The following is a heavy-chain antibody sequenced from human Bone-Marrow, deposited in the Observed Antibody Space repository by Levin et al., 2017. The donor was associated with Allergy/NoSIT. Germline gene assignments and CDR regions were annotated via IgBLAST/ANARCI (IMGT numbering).Heavy chain of an antibody. J-gene: IGHJ4*02. D-gene: IGHD2-8*02. CDR2: LNPIFRST. V-gene: IGHV1-69*08. Sequence: ASVKVSCKASGDILNTYTVNWVRQAPGQGLEWMGSLNPIFRSTRYAQKVQGRVTITADRSTNTVYLDLTSLRSEDTAVYYCAKDLRNSHTHDSTGWALDYWGRGTLVTVSS. CDR3: AKDLRNSHTHDSTGWALDY. CDR1: GDILNTYT.